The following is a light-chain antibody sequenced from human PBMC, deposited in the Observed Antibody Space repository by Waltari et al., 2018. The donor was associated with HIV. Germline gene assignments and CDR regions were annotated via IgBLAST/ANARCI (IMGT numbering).Light chain of an antibody. CDR3: CAYAAAHISYV. CDR1: RSDVGEYNY. V-gene: IGLV2-11*02. CDR2: DVS. J-gene: IGLJ1*01. Sequence: QSALTQPPSVSGSPGQSVTISCTGTRSDVGEYNYVSWYQQHPGKAPTLVIFDVSQLPSGVPDRFSGSKSGSTASVTISGLQTEEEADYFCCAYAAAHISYVFGSGTKVAVL.